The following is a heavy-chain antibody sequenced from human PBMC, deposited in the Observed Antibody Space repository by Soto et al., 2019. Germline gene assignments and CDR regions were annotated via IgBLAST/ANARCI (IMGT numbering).Heavy chain of an antibody. J-gene: IGHJ6*02. Sequence: SETLSLTCTVSGGSISSSSHYWGWIRQPPGKGLEWIGTIYYSGSTYYNPSLKSRVTISVDTSKNQFSLKLSSVTAAETAVYYCARHLAYYYGSGSFAVYYYGMDVWGQGTTVTVSS. CDR2: IYYSGST. CDR1: GGSISSSSHY. V-gene: IGHV4-39*01. D-gene: IGHD3-10*01. CDR3: ARHLAYYYGSGSFAVYYYGMDV.